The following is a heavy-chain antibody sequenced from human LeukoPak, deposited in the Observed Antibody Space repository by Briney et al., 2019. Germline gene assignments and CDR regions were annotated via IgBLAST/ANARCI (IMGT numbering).Heavy chain of an antibody. CDR3: ARGDDDFWSGYSGGNYFDY. Sequence: SETLSLTCAVYGGSFSGYYWSWIRQPPGKGLEWIGEINHSGSTNYNPSLKSRVTISVDTSKNQFSLKLSSVTAADTAVYYCARGDDDFWSGYSGGNYFDYWGQGTLVTVSS. J-gene: IGHJ4*02. CDR2: INHSGST. D-gene: IGHD3-3*01. CDR1: GGSFSGYY. V-gene: IGHV4-34*01.